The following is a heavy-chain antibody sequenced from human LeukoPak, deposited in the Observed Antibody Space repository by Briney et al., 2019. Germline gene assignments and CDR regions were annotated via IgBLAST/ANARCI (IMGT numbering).Heavy chain of an antibody. J-gene: IGHJ5*02. V-gene: IGHV4-59*01. Sequence: SETPSLTCTVSGGSISSYYWSWIRQPPGKGLEWIGYIYYSGSTNYNPSLKSRVTISVDTSKNQFSLKLSSVTAADTAVYYCARGGYSYGFNWFDPWGQGTLVTVSS. CDR2: IYYSGST. CDR1: GGSISSYY. D-gene: IGHD5-18*01. CDR3: ARGGYSYGFNWFDP.